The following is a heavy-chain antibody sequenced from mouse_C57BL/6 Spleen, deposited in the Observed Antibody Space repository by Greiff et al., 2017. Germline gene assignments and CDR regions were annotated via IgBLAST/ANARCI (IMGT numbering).Heavy chain of an antibody. J-gene: IGHJ2*01. D-gene: IGHD5-2*01. CDR2: IYPGDGDT. V-gene: IGHV1-82*01. CDR3: ARCEYAYFDY. Sequence: VKVQQSGPELVKPGASVKISCTASGYAFSSSWMNWVKQRPGKGLEWIGRIYPGDGDTNYNGNVKGRATLTADKSSSTAYMQLSSLAAEVTAVYVCARCEYAYFDYWGQGTTLTVSA. CDR1: GYAFSSSW.